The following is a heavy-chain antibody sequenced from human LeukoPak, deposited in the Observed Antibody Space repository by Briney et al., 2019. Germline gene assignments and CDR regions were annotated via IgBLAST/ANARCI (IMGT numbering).Heavy chain of an antibody. CDR2: IYYSGST. J-gene: IGHJ4*02. CDR3: ARDGEYSSSWQKFDY. D-gene: IGHD6-13*01. V-gene: IGHV4-59*01. CDR1: GGAISSYY. Sequence: SVTLSLTCTVSGGAISSYYWRWIPQPPGKGLEWIGYIYYSGSTNYNPSLKSRVTISVDTSKIQFSLKLSSVTAADTAVYYCARDGEYSSSWQKFDYWGQGTLVTVSS.